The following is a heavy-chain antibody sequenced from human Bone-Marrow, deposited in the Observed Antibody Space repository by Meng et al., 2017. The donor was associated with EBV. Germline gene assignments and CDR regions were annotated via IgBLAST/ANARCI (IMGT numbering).Heavy chain of an antibody. CDR1: GYTFTSYG. J-gene: IGHJ4*02. D-gene: IGHD2-2*01. CDR2: ISAYNGDT. V-gene: IGHV1-18*01. CDR3: ARENGKYCSSTGCLPDY. Sequence: QVRRVWSEVMAKSPWASVKVSGKAAGYTFTSYGISWVRQAPGQGLEWMGWISAYNGDTNYAQKLQGRVTMTTDTSTSTAYMELRSLRSDDTAVYYCARENGKYCSSTGCLPDYWGQGTLVTVSS.